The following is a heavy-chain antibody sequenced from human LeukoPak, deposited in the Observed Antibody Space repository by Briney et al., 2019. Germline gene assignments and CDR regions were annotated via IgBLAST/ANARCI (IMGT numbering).Heavy chain of an antibody. CDR2: IRGKANSYAT. Sequence: PGGSLRLSCAASGFTFSGSAMHWVRQASGKGLEWVGRIRGKANSYATAYAASVKGRFTISRDDSKNTAYLQMNSLRAEDTAVYYCASRQDLGWHYDNWGQGTLVTVSS. V-gene: IGHV3-73*01. CDR3: ASRQDLGWHYDN. J-gene: IGHJ4*02. CDR1: GFTFSGSA. D-gene: IGHD6-19*01.